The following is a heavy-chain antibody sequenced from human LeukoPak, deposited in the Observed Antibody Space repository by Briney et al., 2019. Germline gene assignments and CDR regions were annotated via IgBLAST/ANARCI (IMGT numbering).Heavy chain of an antibody. Sequence: SETLSLTCTVSGGSISSSSYYWAWIRQPPGKGLEWIGSIHYSGSTYYSPSLKSRVTISVDTSKNQFSLTLSSMTAADTAVFYCATLESAAAGNRWFDPWGQGILVTVSS. V-gene: IGHV4-39*07. D-gene: IGHD6-13*01. CDR2: IHYSGST. J-gene: IGHJ5*02. CDR3: ATLESAAAGNRWFDP. CDR1: GGSISSSSYY.